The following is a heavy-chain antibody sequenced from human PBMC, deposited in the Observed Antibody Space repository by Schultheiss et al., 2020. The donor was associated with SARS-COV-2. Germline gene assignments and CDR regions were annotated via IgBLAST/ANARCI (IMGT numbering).Heavy chain of an antibody. Sequence: GGSLRLSCKASGYTFSSYGISWVRQAPGQGLEWMGWISAYNGKTNYPQKLQGRVTMTTDTSTSTAYMDLRSLRSDDTAVYYCAREAGDPSAPPLYYFDYWGQGTLVTVSS. D-gene: IGHD3-10*01. J-gene: IGHJ4*02. CDR1: GYTFSSYG. CDR2: ISAYNGKT. V-gene: IGHV1-18*01. CDR3: AREAGDPSAPPLYYFDY.